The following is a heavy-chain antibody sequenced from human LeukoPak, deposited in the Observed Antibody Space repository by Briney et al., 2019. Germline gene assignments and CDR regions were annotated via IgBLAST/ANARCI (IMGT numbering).Heavy chain of an antibody. Sequence: GGSLRLSCAASGFSFSSHGMHWVRQAPGKGLEWVAVIWYDGSNKYYADSVKGRFTISRDNSKNLLYLQMDSLRAEDTAVYYCARWGPEKNDDYWGQGTLVTVSS. CDR1: GFSFSSHG. V-gene: IGHV3-33*01. CDR3: ARWGPEKNDDY. D-gene: IGHD1-1*01. J-gene: IGHJ4*02. CDR2: IWYDGSNK.